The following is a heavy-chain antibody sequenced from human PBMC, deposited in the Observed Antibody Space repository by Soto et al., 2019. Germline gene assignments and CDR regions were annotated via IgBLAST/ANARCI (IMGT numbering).Heavy chain of an antibody. J-gene: IGHJ6*02. V-gene: IGHV3-30-3*01. Sequence: QVQLVESGGGVVQPGRSLRLSCAASGFTFSSYAMHWVRQAPGKGLEWVAVISYDGSNKYYADSVKGRFTISRDNSKNTLYLLMNSLRAQDTAVYYCARVLTLPAAMLDYYYYGMDVWGQGTTVTVSS. CDR2: ISYDGSNK. D-gene: IGHD2-2*01. CDR1: GFTFSSYA. CDR3: ARVLTLPAAMLDYYYYGMDV.